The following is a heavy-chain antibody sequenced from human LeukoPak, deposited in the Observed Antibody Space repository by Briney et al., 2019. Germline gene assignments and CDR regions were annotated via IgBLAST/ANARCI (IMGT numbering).Heavy chain of an antibody. V-gene: IGHV3-7*04. CDR1: GFTFSRFW. CDR3: ARDNSAEKGQQLAN. Sequence: PGGSLRLSCVASGFTFSRFWMTWVRQAPGKGLEYVANINGDGREKYYVDSVKGRFTISRDNVRNSLFLQMSSLRVEDTAVYYCARDNSAEKGQQLANWGQGTRVTVST. CDR2: INGDGREK. D-gene: IGHD6-13*01. J-gene: IGHJ4*02.